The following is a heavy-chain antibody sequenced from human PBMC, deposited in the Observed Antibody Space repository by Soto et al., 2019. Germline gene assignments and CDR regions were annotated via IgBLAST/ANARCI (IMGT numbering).Heavy chain of an antibody. CDR1: GGSISSSSYY. D-gene: IGHD6-19*01. J-gene: IGHJ5*02. CDR2: IYYSGST. CDR3: ARSHSSGWSDWFDP. Sequence: QLQLQESGPGLVKPSETLSLTCTVSGGSISSSSYYWGWIRQPPGKGLEWIGSIYYSGSTYYNPSLKGRVTISVDTSKNQFSLKLSSVTAADTAVYYCARSHSSGWSDWFDPWGQGTLVTVSS. V-gene: IGHV4-39*01.